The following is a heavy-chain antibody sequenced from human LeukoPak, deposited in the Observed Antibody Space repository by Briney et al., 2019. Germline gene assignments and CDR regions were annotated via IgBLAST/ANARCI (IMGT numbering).Heavy chain of an antibody. CDR2: ISYDGSNK. CDR3: ARGSCHDY. V-gene: IGHV3-30*03. CDR1: GFTFSSYG. J-gene: IGHJ4*02. D-gene: IGHD1-26*01. Sequence: SGGSLRLSCAASGFTFSSYGMHWVRQAPGKGLEWVAVISYDGSNKYYADSVKGRFTISRDNSKNTLYLQMNSLRAEDAAVYYCARGSCHDYWGQGTLVTVSS.